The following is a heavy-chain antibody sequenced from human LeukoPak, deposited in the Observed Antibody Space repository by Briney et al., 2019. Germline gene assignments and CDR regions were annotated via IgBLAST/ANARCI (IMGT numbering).Heavy chain of an antibody. Sequence: GGSLRLSCVASGFTFSSYEMNWVRQAPGKGLEWVAVIPYDGSNKYYADSVKGRFTISRDNSKNTLYLQMNSLRAEDTAVYYCARAESIITMVRGVMGYWGQGTLVTVSS. CDR2: IPYDGSNK. CDR3: ARAESIITMVRGVMGY. D-gene: IGHD3-10*01. CDR1: GFTFSSYE. V-gene: IGHV3-30*04. J-gene: IGHJ4*02.